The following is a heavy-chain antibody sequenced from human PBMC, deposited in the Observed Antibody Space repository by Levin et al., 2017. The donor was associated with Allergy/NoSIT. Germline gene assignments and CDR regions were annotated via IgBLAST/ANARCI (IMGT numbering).Heavy chain of an antibody. CDR1: GYTFTGYY. D-gene: IGHD1-26*01. CDR3: ARPPRGGSYFDYGMDV. CDR2: INPNSGGT. J-gene: IGHJ6*02. V-gene: IGHV1-2*02. Sequence: ASVKVSCKASGYTFTGYYMHWVRQAPGQGLEWMGWINPNSGGTNYAQKFQGRVTMTRDTSISTAYMELSRLRSDDTAVYYCARPPRGGSYFDYGMDVWGQGTTVTVSS.